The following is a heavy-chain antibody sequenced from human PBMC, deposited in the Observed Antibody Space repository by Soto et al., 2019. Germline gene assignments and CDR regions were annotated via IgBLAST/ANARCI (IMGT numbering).Heavy chain of an antibody. CDR1: GFTFSIYA. Sequence: AGSLSLAFASSGFTFSIYAMSWVRQAPGKGLEWVSAISGSGGSTYYADSVKGRFTISRDNSKNTLYLQMNSLRAEDTAVYYCAKDVSRFFWFDPWGQGTLVTVSS. CDR2: ISGSGGST. D-gene: IGHD3-16*01. CDR3: AKDVSRFFWFDP. J-gene: IGHJ5*02. V-gene: IGHV3-23*01.